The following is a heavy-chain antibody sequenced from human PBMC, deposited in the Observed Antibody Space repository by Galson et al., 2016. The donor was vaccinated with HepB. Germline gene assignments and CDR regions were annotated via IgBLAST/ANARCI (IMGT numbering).Heavy chain of an antibody. J-gene: IGHJ4*02. CDR2: IYPGDSET. Sequence: QSGAEVKKPGESLKILCKGSGYSFTGFWIGWVRQKPGKGLEWMGIIYPGDSETRYSPSFQAQVTMSVDKSINTAYLHWSSLKASDPAIYYCARRTVGYYKGASDYWGQGTLVTVSS. CDR1: GYSFTGFW. V-gene: IGHV5-51*03. D-gene: IGHD1-26*01. CDR3: ARRTVGYYKGASDY.